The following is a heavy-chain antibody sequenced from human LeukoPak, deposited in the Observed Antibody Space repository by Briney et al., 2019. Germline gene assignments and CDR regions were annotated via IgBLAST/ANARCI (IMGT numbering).Heavy chain of an antibody. D-gene: IGHD1-7*01. V-gene: IGHV1-18*01. J-gene: IGHJ6*02. CDR2: ISAYNGNT. CDR3: ARTRYNWNYDYYYGMDV. Sequence: ASVKVSCKASGYTFTSYGISWVRQAPGQGLEWMGWISAYNGNTNYAQKLQGGVTMTTDTSTSTAYMELSSLRSEDTAVYYCARTRYNWNYDYYYGMDVWGQGTTVTVSS. CDR1: GYTFTSYG.